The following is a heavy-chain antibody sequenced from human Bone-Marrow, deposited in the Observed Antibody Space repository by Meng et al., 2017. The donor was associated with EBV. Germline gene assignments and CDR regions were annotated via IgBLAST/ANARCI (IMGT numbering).Heavy chain of an antibody. D-gene: IGHD4-17*01. V-gene: IGHV4-30-4*01. Sequence: QVQLQESGPGLVKPSQTLSLTCAVSDDSISSGGYYWSWIRQPPGKGLEWIGYIYYSSSTYYTPSLKTRLTISLDTSKSQFSLKLYSVTAADTAMYYCARAGRGYGDFEYYFDYWGQGTLVTVSS. CDR2: IYYSSST. CDR1: DDSISSGGYY. CDR3: ARAGRGYGDFEYYFDY. J-gene: IGHJ4*02.